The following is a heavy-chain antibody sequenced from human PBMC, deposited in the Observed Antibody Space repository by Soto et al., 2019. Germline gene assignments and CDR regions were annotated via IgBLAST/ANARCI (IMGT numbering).Heavy chain of an antibody. CDR3: ARDQSPSSGWPGMDV. J-gene: IGHJ6*02. D-gene: IGHD6-19*01. V-gene: IGHV1-2*02. CDR1: GYTFTAYY. Sequence: QVQLVQSGAEVKKPGASLKVSCKASGYTFTAYYLHWVRQAPGQGLEWMGWIHPGSGGTNYAQQFQGRVTMTRDASISTAYMELNRLRSDDTAVYYCARDQSPSSGWPGMDVWGQGTTVTVSS. CDR2: IHPGSGGT.